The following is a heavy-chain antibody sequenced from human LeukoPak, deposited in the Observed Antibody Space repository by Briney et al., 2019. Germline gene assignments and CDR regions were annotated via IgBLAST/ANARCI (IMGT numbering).Heavy chain of an antibody. CDR1: GYTFTSYG. J-gene: IGHJ5*02. V-gene: IGHV1-18*01. D-gene: IGHD3-22*01. CDR3: ARDQHRRIVVVNMLTA. Sequence: GASVKVSCKASGYTFTSYGISWVRQAPGQGLEWMGWISTYNGNTNYAQKLQGRVTMGTDTSTSTAYMELRSLRSDDTAVYYCARDQHRRIVVVNMLTAWGQGTLVTVPS. CDR2: ISTYNGNT.